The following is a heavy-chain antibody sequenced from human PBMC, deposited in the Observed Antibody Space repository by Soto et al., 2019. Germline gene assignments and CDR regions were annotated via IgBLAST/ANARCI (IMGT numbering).Heavy chain of an antibody. V-gene: IGHV4-59*08. CDR1: GGSISSYY. CDR3: ARLYDYGDYVSP. J-gene: IGHJ5*02. Sequence: QVQLQESGPGLVKPSETLSLTCTVSGGSISSYYWSWIREPPGKGLEWIGYIYYSGSANYNPSLKSRVTISLDTSKNQFSLRLSSVTAADTAVYYCARLYDYGDYVSPWGQGTLVTVSS. D-gene: IGHD4-17*01. CDR2: IYYSGSA.